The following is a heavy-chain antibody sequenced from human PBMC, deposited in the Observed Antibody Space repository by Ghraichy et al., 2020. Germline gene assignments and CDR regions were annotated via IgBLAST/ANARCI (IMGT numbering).Heavy chain of an antibody. V-gene: IGHV4-34*01. D-gene: IGHD5-18*01. CDR3: ARGRGYSYLGY. CDR1: GGSFSGYY. J-gene: IGHJ4*02. Sequence: GSLSLTCAVYGGSFSGYYWSWIRQPPEKGLEWIGEINHSGSTNYNPSLKSRVTISVDTSKNQFSLKLSSVTAADTAVYYCARGRGYSYLGYWGQGTLVTVSS. CDR2: INHSGST.